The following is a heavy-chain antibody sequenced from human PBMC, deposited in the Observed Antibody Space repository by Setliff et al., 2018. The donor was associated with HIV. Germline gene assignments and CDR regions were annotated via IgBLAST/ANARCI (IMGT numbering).Heavy chain of an antibody. CDR3: GRSGKSGELYAY. CDR1: GFTFSDHY. CDR2: TRNKVNSYTT. V-gene: IGHV3-72*01. D-gene: IGHD3-10*01. Sequence: GGSLRLSCAASGFTFSDHYMDWVRQAPGKGLEWVGRTRNKVNSYTTEYAASVKGRFTISVDKSTNTAYLHWNSPRPADTAMYYCGRSGKSGELYAYWGQGTQVTVSS. J-gene: IGHJ4*02.